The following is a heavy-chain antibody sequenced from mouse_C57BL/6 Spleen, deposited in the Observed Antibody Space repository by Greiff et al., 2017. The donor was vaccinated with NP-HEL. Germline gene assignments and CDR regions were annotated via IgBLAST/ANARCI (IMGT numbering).Heavy chain of an antibody. CDR1: GYTFTSYW. CDR3: ARRNFSWFAY. CDR2: IDPSDSYT. Sequence: QVQLKQSGAELVKPGASVKLSCKASGYTFTSYWMQWVKQRPGQGLEWIGEIDPSDSYTNYNQKFKGKATLTVDTSSSTAYMQLSSLTSEDSAVYYCARRNFSWFAYWGQGTLVTVSA. J-gene: IGHJ3*01. V-gene: IGHV1-50*01. D-gene: IGHD2-1*01.